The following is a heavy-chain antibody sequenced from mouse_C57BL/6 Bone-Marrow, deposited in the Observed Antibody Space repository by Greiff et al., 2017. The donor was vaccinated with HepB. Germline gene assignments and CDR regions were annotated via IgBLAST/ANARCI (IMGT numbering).Heavy chain of an antibody. D-gene: IGHD4-1*01. CDR1: GFTFSDFY. Sequence: EVHLVESGGGLVQSGRSLRLSCATSGFTFSDFYMEWVRQAPGKGLEWIAASRNKANDYTTEYSASVKGRFIVSRDTSQSILYLQMNALRAEDTAIYYCARDAALGHWFAYWGQGTLVTVSA. V-gene: IGHV7-1*01. CDR2: SRNKANDYTT. CDR3: ARDAALGHWFAY. J-gene: IGHJ3*01.